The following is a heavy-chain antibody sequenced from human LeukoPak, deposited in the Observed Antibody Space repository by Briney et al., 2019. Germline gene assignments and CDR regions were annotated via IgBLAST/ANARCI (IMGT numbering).Heavy chain of an antibody. V-gene: IGHV4-61*02. J-gene: IGHJ5*02. Sequence: SSETLSLTCTVSGGSISSSSYYWGWIRQPAGQGLEWIGRIYTSGSTNYNPSLKSRVTMSVDTSKNQFSLKLSSVTAADTAVYYCARAQIAVAGTESLCWFDPWGQGTLVTVSS. D-gene: IGHD6-19*01. CDR3: ARAQIAVAGTESLCWFDP. CDR1: GGSISSSSYY. CDR2: IYTSGST.